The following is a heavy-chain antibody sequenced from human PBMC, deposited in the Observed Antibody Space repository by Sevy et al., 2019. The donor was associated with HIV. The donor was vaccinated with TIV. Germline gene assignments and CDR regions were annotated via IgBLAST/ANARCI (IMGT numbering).Heavy chain of an antibody. J-gene: IGHJ6*02. Sequence: GGSLRLSCAASAFTFSSYWMSWVRQAPGKGLEWVANIKQDGSEKYYVDSVKGRFTISRDNAKNSLYLQMNSLRAEDTAVYYCARDASYGSGSYQYYYYYGMDVWGQGTTVTVSS. CDR1: AFTFSSYW. D-gene: IGHD3-10*01. CDR2: IKQDGSEK. CDR3: ARDASYGSGSYQYYYYYGMDV. V-gene: IGHV3-7*03.